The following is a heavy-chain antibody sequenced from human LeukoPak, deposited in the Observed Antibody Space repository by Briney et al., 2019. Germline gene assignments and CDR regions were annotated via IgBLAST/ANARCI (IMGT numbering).Heavy chain of an antibody. D-gene: IGHD4-11*01. CDR3: ARATDIDY. CDR1: GFTFTSYG. CDR2: IWYDGSNK. V-gene: IGHV3-33*08. J-gene: IGHJ4*02. Sequence: GGSLRLSCAASGFTFTSYGMHWVRQAPGKGLEWVAVIWYDGSNKYYADSVKGRFAISRDNSKNTLYLQMNSLRAEDTAVYYCARATDIDYWGQGTLVTVSS.